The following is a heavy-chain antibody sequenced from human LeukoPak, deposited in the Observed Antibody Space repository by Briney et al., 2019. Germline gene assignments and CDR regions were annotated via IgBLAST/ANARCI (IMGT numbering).Heavy chain of an antibody. J-gene: IGHJ4*02. Sequence: SETLSLTCTVSGGSISSGGYYWSWIRQHPGKGLEWIGNIYYSGSTYYNPSLKSRVIISVDTSKNQFSLRLTSVTAADTALYYCAKLTCSSTFCPLDYWGQGTLVTVSS. V-gene: IGHV4-31*03. CDR3: AKLTCSSTFCPLDY. CDR1: GGSISSGGYY. D-gene: IGHD2-2*01. CDR2: IYYSGST.